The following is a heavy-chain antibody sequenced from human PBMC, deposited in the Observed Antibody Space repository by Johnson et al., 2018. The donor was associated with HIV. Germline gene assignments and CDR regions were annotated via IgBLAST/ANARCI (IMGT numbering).Heavy chain of an antibody. Sequence: MQLVESGGGLVQPGGSLRLSCAASGFTVSSNYMSWVRQTPGKGLEWVSHISSSGTIKYYADSVKGRFTISRDNSKNTLYLQMNSLRAEDTAVYYCARALTTDAFDVWGQGTMVTVSS. CDR3: ARALTTDAFDV. CDR2: ISSSGTIK. D-gene: IGHD4-17*01. J-gene: IGHJ3*01. CDR1: GFTVSSNY. V-gene: IGHV3-66*02.